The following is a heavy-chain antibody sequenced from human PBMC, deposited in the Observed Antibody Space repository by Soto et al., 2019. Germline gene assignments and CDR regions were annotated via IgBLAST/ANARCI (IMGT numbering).Heavy chain of an antibody. CDR1: GFTFSSYW. Sequence: GGSLRLSCAASGFTFSSYWMHWVRQAPGKGLVWVSRINSDGSSTSYADSVKGRFTISRDNAKNTLYLQMNSLRAEDTAVYYCARDQFPQGYYSYGYEGAFDIWGQGTMVTVSS. CDR2: INSDGSST. V-gene: IGHV3-74*01. J-gene: IGHJ3*02. CDR3: ARDQFPQGYYSYGYEGAFDI. D-gene: IGHD5-18*01.